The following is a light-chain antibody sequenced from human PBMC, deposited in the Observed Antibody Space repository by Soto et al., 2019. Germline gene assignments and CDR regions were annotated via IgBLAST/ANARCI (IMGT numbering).Light chain of an antibody. CDR1: SSDVGGYNY. CDR3: SSYAGSSVV. Sequence: QSALTQPASVSGSPGQSITISCTGTSSDVGGYNYVSWYQQHPGKAPKLMISDDSNRPSGVSNRFSGSKSGNTASLTISGLQAEDEADYYCSSYAGSSVVFGGGTKVTVL. J-gene: IGLJ2*01. V-gene: IGLV2-14*03. CDR2: DDS.